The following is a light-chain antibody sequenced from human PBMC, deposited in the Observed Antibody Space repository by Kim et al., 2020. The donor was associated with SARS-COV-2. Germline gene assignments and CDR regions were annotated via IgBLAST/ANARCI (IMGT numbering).Light chain of an antibody. CDR1: QGINSH. Sequence: DIQLTQSPSFLSASVGDGVTITCRASQGINSHLAWFQQKPGRAPNLLIYAASTLQRGVPSRFSGSGSGTEFTLTITSLQPEDVATYYCQQLKSFPLTFGGGTKVDIK. CDR2: AAS. J-gene: IGKJ4*01. V-gene: IGKV1-9*01. CDR3: QQLKSFPLT.